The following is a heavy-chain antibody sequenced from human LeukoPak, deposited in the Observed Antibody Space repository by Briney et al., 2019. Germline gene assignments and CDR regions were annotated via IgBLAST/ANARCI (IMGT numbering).Heavy chain of an antibody. Sequence: GGSLRLSCAASGFTFSDYYMSWIRQAPGKGLEWVSYISSSSSTIYYADSVKGRFTISRDNAKNSLYLQMNSLRAEDTAVYYCARAGGYCSGGSCYGTVYYYYYYMDVWGKGTTVTVSS. J-gene: IGHJ6*03. D-gene: IGHD2-15*01. CDR1: GFTFSDYY. V-gene: IGHV3-11*04. CDR2: ISSSSSTI. CDR3: ARAGGYCSGGSCYGTVYYYYYYMDV.